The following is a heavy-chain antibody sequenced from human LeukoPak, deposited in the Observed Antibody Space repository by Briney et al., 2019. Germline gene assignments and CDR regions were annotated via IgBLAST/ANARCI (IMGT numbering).Heavy chain of an antibody. Sequence: PETLSLTCTVSGGSISNYYWSWIRQPPGKGLEWIGYIYYTGSTNYNPSLKSRVTISVDTSKNQFSLSLNSVTAADTAEYYCARAPGSAYYPYYYMDVWGKGTTVTVSS. CDR1: GGSISNYY. CDR2: IYYTGST. CDR3: ARAPGSAYYPYYYMDV. V-gene: IGHV4-59*01. J-gene: IGHJ6*03. D-gene: IGHD6-19*01.